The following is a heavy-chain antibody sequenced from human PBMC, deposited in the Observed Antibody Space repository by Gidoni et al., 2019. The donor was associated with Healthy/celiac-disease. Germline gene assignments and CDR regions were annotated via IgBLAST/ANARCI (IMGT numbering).Heavy chain of an antibody. V-gene: IGHV3-23*01. CDR2: ISGSGGST. CDR1: GFTFSRSV. D-gene: IGHD6-13*01. CDR3: AKVLRATAGPPNGYYYYYYGMDV. J-gene: IGHJ6*02. Sequence: EVQLLASGGGLVKPGGSLRLSCAASGFTFSRSVMSCVRQAPGKGLEWVSAISGSGGSTYYADSVKGRFTISRDNSKNTLYLQMNSLRAEDTAVYYCAKVLRATAGPPNGYYYYYYGMDVWGQGTTVTVSS.